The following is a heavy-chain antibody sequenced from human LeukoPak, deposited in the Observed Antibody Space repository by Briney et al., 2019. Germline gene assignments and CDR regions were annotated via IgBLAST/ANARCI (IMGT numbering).Heavy chain of an antibody. CDR3: AKWGGKEDTYGPTPDY. CDR1: GFTFSSYA. CDR2: ISGSGGST. J-gene: IGHJ4*02. V-gene: IGHV3-23*01. D-gene: IGHD3-16*01. Sequence: GGSLRLPCAASGFTFSSYAMSWVRQAPGKGLEWVSAISGSGGSTYYADSVKGRFTISRDNSKNTLYLQMNSLRAEDTAVYYCAKWGGKEDTYGPTPDYWGQGTLVTVSS.